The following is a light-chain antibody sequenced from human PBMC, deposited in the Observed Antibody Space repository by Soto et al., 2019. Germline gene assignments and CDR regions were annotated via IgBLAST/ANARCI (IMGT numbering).Light chain of an antibody. CDR1: QSISNW. J-gene: IGKJ1*01. CDR3: KQCDTYPWT. V-gene: IGKV1-5*01. Sequence: DIQMTQSPSTLSASVGDRVTITCRASQSISNWLAWYQQRAGKAPKLLIFDASTLESGVPSRFSGSGSGTEFTLTISRLQPDDFATYYCKQCDTYPWTFGQGTKVEIK. CDR2: DAS.